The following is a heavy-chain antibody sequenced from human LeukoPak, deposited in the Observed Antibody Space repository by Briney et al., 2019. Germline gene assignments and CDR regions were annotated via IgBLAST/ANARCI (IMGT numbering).Heavy chain of an antibody. Sequence: SVKVSCKASRGTFSSYAISWGRQAPGQGLEWWSGMIAIFGTSIYAQQFQGRVTITADQYTSTTYHELSSLRYEDTPVYNCARDFAYGDYREDYCDYWGQGTLVSVSS. D-gene: IGHD4-17*01. CDR2: MIAIFGTS. V-gene: IGHV1-69*13. J-gene: IGHJ4*02. CDR1: RGTFSSYA. CDR3: ARDFAYGDYREDYCDY.